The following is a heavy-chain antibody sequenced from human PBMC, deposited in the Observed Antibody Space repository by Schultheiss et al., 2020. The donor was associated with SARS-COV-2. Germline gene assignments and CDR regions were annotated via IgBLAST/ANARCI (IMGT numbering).Heavy chain of an antibody. J-gene: IGHJ4*02. CDR3: AKRSSWSSFDY. CDR1: GFIFNNYP. Sequence: GGSLRLSCAASGFIFNNYPMHWVRLAPGKGLEWVAVIAYDDKIKLYADSVKGRFTISRDNSENTLYLQINSLRAEDSAVYYCAKRSSWSSFDYWGQGTLVTVSS. CDR2: IAYDDKIK. D-gene: IGHD6-13*01. V-gene: IGHV3-30*07.